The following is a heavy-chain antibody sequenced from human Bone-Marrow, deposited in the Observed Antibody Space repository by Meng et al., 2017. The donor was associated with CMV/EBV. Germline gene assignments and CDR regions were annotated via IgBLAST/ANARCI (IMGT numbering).Heavy chain of an antibody. CDR1: GFTLTRYW. CDR2: IDIDERDI. CDR3: ARGVAETLGWEMGY. Sequence: EVELVESGGGLVQPGESLRLSCAVSGFTLTRYWMHWVREVPGKGLEWVSRIDIDERDITYADSVRGRFSISRDDAKNTLYLQMNSLRIEDTAVYYCARGVAETLGWEMGYWGQGTLVTVSS. D-gene: IGHD1-26*01. V-gene: IGHV3-74*03. J-gene: IGHJ4*02.